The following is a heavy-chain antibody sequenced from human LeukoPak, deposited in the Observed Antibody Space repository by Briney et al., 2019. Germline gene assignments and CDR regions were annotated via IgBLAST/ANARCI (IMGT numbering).Heavy chain of an antibody. CDR3: ARLRGYSYGYGDY. D-gene: IGHD5-18*01. Sequence: GGSLRPSCAASGFTFSSYSMNWVRQAPGKGLEWVSYISSSGNTIDYADSVKGRFTISRDNAKNSLYLQMVSLRAEDTAVYYCARLRGYSYGYGDYWGQGTLVTVSS. CDR2: ISSSGNTI. CDR1: GFTFSSYS. J-gene: IGHJ4*02. V-gene: IGHV3-48*04.